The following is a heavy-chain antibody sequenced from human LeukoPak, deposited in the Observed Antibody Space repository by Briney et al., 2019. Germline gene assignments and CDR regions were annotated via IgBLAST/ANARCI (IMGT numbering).Heavy chain of an antibody. Sequence: GRSLRLSCAASGFTFSSYGMHWVRQAPGKGLEWVAVISYDGSNKYYADSVKGRFTISRDNSKNTLYLQMNSLRAEDTAVYYCAEDPTRRAVGVSDYWGQGTLVTVSS. CDR1: GFTFSSYG. CDR2: ISYDGSNK. V-gene: IGHV3-30*18. D-gene: IGHD6-19*01. CDR3: AEDPTRRAVGVSDY. J-gene: IGHJ4*02.